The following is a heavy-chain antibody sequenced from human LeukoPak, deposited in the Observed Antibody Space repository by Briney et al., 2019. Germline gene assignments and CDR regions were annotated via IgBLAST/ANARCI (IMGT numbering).Heavy chain of an antibody. V-gene: IGHV3-23*01. CDR2: ISGSGGNT. D-gene: IGHD2-2*01. J-gene: IGHJ4*02. CDR1: GFTFSSYG. CDR3: AKSHTSSYEEN. Sequence: GGSLRLSCAASGFTFSSYGMSWVRQAPGKGLEWVSAISGSGGNTYYADSVKGRFTISRDNSKNTLYLQMNSLRAEDTAVYYCAKSHTSSYEENWGQGTLVTVAS.